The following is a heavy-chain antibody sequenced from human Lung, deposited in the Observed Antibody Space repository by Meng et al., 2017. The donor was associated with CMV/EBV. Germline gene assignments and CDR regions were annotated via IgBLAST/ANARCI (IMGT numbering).Heavy chain of an antibody. Sequence: ASVKVSCKASGYTFSDSGIAWVRQVPGQGLEWMGWISAYNGNKNYVEQLQGRVTMTTDTSTSTAYMELRSLRSDDTAVYYCARWGGILGVVVKTPDYWGQGXLVTVSS. D-gene: IGHD3-3*01. V-gene: IGHV1-18*01. CDR1: GYTFSDSG. CDR2: ISAYNGNK. CDR3: ARWGGILGVVVKTPDY. J-gene: IGHJ4*02.